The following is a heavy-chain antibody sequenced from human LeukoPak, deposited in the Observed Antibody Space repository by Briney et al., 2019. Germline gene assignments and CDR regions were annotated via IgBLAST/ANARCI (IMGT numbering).Heavy chain of an antibody. CDR1: GFTFSSYW. Sequence: GGSLRLSCAASGFTFSSYWMSWVRQAPGKGLEWVANIKQDGSEKYYVDSVKGRFTISRDNAKNSLYLQMNSLRAEDTAVYYCARDYVLLWFGELLPYFDYGGQGTLVTVSS. V-gene: IGHV3-7*01. CDR3: ARDYVLLWFGELLPYFDY. J-gene: IGHJ4*02. D-gene: IGHD3-10*01. CDR2: IKQDGSEK.